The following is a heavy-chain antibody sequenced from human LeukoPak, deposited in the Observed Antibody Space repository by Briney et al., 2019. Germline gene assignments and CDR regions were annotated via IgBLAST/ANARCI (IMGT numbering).Heavy chain of an antibody. CDR1: GGSISSGSYY. CDR2: IYTSGST. Sequence: SETLSLTCTVSGGSISSGSYYWSWIRQPAGKGLEWIGRIYTSGSTNYNPSLKSRVTISVDTSKNQFSLKLSSVTAADTAVYYCARHISWDHFDYWGQGTLVTVSS. CDR3: ARHISWDHFDY. J-gene: IGHJ4*02. V-gene: IGHV4-61*02. D-gene: IGHD3-3*02.